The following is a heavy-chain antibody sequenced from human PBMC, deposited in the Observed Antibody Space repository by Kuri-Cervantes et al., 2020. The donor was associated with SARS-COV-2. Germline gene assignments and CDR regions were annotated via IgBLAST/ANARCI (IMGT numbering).Heavy chain of an antibody. J-gene: IGHJ4*02. D-gene: IGHD4-17*01. CDR1: GFSLTTSGMC. V-gene: IGHV2-70*11. CDR2: IDWDDDK. Sequence: SGPTLVKPTQTLTLTCTFSGFSLTTSGMCVAWIRQPPGKALEWLARIDWDDDKYYKTSLNTRLSISKDTSKDQVVLTMTNMDPVDTATYYCVRTTVTTALDYWGQGTLVTVSS. CDR3: VRTTVTTALDY.